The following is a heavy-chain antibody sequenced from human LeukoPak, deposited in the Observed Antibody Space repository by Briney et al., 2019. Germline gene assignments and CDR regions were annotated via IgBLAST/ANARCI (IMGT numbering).Heavy chain of an antibody. D-gene: IGHD3-10*01. CDR3: AKNRTPYSRSGVYYLGAFDI. CDR2: LSGSGGGT. Sequence: GGSLRLSCAASGLTFSNYAMTWVRLAPGKGLEWVSSLSGSGGGTWYAGSVKGRFTISRDNSKNTLYLQMNSLRAEDTAVYYCAKNRTPYSRSGVYYLGAFDIWGHGTLVTVSS. V-gene: IGHV3-23*01. CDR1: GLTFSNYA. J-gene: IGHJ3*02.